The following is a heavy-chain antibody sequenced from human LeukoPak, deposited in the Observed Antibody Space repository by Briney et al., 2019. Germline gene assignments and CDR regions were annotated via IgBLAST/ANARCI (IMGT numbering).Heavy chain of an antibody. CDR3: ARAPIDRYGGNSDDAFDI. D-gene: IGHD4-23*01. J-gene: IGHJ3*02. V-gene: IGHV3-33*01. CDR2: IWYDGSNK. CDR1: GFTFSSYG. Sequence: PGGSLRLSCAASGFTFSSYGMHWVRQAPGKGLEWVAVIWYDGSNKYYADSVKGRFTISRDNSKNTLYLQMGSLRAEDMAVYYCARAPIDRYGGNSDDAFDIWGQGTMVTVSS.